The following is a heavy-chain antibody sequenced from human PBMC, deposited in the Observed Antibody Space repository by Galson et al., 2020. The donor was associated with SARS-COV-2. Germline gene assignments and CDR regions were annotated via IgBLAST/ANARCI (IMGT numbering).Heavy chain of an antibody. D-gene: IGHD3-22*01. CDR2: VWYDGSSK. V-gene: IGHV3-33*01. CDR3: ARDRRPLYESLYYYMDV. J-gene: IGHJ6*03. Sequence: GESLKISCAASGFTFSNYGIHWVRQAPGKGLEWVAVVWYDGSSKYYADSVKGRFTISRDNSKNTLYLQMNSLRAEDTAVYYCARDRRPLYESLYYYMDVWGKGTTVTISS. CDR1: GFTFSNYG.